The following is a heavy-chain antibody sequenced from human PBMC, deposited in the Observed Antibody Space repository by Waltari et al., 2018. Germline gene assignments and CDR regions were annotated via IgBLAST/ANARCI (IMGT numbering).Heavy chain of an antibody. D-gene: IGHD4-4*01. CDR1: GGTFSSYA. CDR3: ARYAGVDYSNRAVLSQKDV. V-gene: IGHV1-69*01. Sequence: QVQLLQSGAEVKKPGSSVKVSCKGSGGTFSSYAISWVRLAPGQGLEWMGGIIPIFGTTNYAQKYQGRVTITAGESKSTTQMELSSLRSEDPAVYYRARYAGVDYSNRAVLSQKDVLGKGANVTVSS. CDR2: IIPIFGTT. J-gene: IGHJ6*04.